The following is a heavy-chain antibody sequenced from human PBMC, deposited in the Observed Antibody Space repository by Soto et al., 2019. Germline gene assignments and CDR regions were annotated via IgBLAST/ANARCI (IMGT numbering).Heavy chain of an antibody. CDR1: GFTFSSYG. V-gene: IGHV3-33*01. J-gene: IGHJ4*02. CDR3: AIVGITGTTFRGFDY. Sequence: QVQLVESGGGVVQPGRSLRLSCAASGFTFSSYGMHWVRQATGQGLEWVGVIWFDGSNKYYEDSVKGRFTISRDNSKNTLYLQMHSLRAEDTAVYYCAIVGITGTTFRGFDYWGQGTRVTVSS. CDR2: IWFDGSNK. D-gene: IGHD1-20*01.